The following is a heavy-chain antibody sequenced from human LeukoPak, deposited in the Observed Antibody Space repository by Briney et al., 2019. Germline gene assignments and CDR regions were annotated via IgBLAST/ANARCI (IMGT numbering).Heavy chain of an antibody. D-gene: IGHD3-9*01. CDR3: AKWGDYDILTGYYVSDF. Sequence: GGSLRLSCAASGFIFRNYAMSWVRQAPGKGLQWVAAITGSGDTTYYGDSVMGRFTISRDNSKNTLYLEVNTLRAEDTAVYYCAKWGDYDILTGYYVSDFWGQGTLVTDSS. CDR1: GFIFRNYA. V-gene: IGHV3-23*01. J-gene: IGHJ4*02. CDR2: ITGSGDTT.